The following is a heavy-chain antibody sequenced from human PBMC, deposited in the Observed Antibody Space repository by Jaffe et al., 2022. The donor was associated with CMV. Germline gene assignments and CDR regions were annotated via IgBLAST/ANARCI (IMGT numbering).Heavy chain of an antibody. D-gene: IGHD3-9*01. V-gene: IGHV1-2*02. CDR2: INPNSGGT. J-gene: IGHJ4*02. CDR3: ARGFVDDILTGYSRPGDY. CDR1: GYTFTGYY. Sequence: QVQLVQSGAEVKKPGASVKVSCKASGYTFTGYYMHWVRQAPGQGLEWMGWINPNSGGTNYAQKFQGRVTMTRDTSISTAYMELSRLRSDDTAVYYCARGFVDDILTGYSRPGDYWGQGTLVTVSS.